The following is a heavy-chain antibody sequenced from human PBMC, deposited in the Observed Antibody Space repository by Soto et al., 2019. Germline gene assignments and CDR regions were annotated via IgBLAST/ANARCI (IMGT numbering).Heavy chain of an antibody. Sequence: ASVKVSCKASGYTFTSYYMHWVRQAPGQGLEWMGIINPSGGSTSYAQKFQGRVTMTRDTSTSTVYMELSSLRSEDTAVYYCAREFSIPRGYNWFDPWGQGTLVTVSS. J-gene: IGHJ5*02. CDR2: INPSGGST. CDR3: AREFSIPRGYNWFDP. CDR1: GYTFTSYY. D-gene: IGHD2-21*01. V-gene: IGHV1-46*03.